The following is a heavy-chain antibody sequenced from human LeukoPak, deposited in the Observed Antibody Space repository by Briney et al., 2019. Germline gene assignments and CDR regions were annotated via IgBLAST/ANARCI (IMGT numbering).Heavy chain of an antibody. D-gene: IGHD5-12*01. V-gene: IGHV3-30*18. CDR1: GFTFSSYG. CDR3: AKGRGYEDYYYYYMDV. CDR2: ISYDGSNK. J-gene: IGHJ6*03. Sequence: GGSLRLSCAASGFTFSSYGMHWVRQAPGKGLEWVAVISYDGSNKYYADSVKGRFTISRDNSKNTLYLQMNSLRAEDTAVYYCAKGRGYEDYYYYYMDVWGKGTTVTVSS.